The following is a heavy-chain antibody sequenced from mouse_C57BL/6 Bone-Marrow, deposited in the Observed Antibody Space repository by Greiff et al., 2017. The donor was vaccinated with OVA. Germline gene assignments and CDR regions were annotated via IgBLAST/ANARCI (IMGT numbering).Heavy chain of an antibody. CDR1: GYTFTSYW. Sequence: QVHVKQPGAELVKPGASVKLSCKASGYTFTSYWMHWVKQRPGQGLEWIGMIHPNSGSTNYNEKFKSKATLTVDKSSSTAYMQLSSLTSEDSAVYYCARSGIIYYYGSSLAYWGQGTLVTVSA. CDR3: ARSGIIYYYGSSLAY. J-gene: IGHJ3*01. CDR2: IHPNSGST. V-gene: IGHV1-64*01. D-gene: IGHD1-1*01.